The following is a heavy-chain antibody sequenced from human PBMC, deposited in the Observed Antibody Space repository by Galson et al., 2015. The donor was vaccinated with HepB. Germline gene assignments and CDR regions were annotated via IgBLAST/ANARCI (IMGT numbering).Heavy chain of an antibody. CDR3: ARYGCNGGSCYGEKTSDY. V-gene: IGHV3-48*03. D-gene: IGHD2-15*01. Sequence: SLRLSCAASGFIFSSYEMNWVRQAPGKGLEWVAYISGSGSSIYYADSVKGRFTISRGNAKNSLSLQMNSLRAEDTAVYYCARYGCNGGSCYGEKTSDYWGQGTLVTVSS. CDR2: ISGSGSSI. J-gene: IGHJ4*02. CDR1: GFIFSSYE.